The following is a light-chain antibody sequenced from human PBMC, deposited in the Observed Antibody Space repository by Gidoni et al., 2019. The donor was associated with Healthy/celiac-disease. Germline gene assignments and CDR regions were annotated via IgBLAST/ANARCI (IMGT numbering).Light chain of an antibody. CDR3: QAWDSSSYV. Sequence: SYELTQPPSVSVSPGQTACITCSGDKLGDKYACWYQQKPGQSPVLVIYQDSKRPSGLPERFSGSNSGNTATLTISGTQAMDEADYYCQAWDSSSYVFGTGTKVTVL. CDR2: QDS. CDR1: KLGDKY. V-gene: IGLV3-1*01. J-gene: IGLJ1*01.